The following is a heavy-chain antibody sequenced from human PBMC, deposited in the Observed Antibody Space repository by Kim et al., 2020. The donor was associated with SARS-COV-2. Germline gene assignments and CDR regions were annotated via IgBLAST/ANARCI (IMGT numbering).Heavy chain of an antibody. D-gene: IGHD3-10*01. J-gene: IGHJ4*02. V-gene: IGHV1-69*06. Sequence: SVKVSCKASGGTFSSYAISWVRQAPGQGLEWMGGIIPIFGTANYAQKFQGRVTITADKSTSTVYMELSSLRSEDTAVYYCARSLSGEAFDYWGQGTLVTVSS. CDR3: ARSLSGEAFDY. CDR1: GGTFSSYA. CDR2: IIPIFGTA.